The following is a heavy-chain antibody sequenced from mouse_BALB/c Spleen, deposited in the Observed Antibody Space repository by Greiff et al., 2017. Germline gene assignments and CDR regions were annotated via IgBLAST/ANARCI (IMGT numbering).Heavy chain of an antibody. D-gene: IGHD2-14*01. CDR2: IDPETGGT. Sequence: QVQLQQSGAELVRPGASVTLSCKASGYTFTDYEMHWVKQTPVHGLEWIGAIDPETGGTAYNQKFKGKATLTADKSSSTAYMELRSLTSEDSAVYYCTRDYRYRYFDVWGAGTTVTVSS. CDR3: TRDYRYRYFDV. V-gene: IGHV1-15*01. J-gene: IGHJ1*01. CDR1: GYTFTDYE.